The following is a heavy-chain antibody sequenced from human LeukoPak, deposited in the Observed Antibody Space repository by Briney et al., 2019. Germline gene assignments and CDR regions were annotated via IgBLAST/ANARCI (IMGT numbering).Heavy chain of an antibody. V-gene: IGHV4-59*08. J-gene: IGHJ4*02. CDR1: GGSVSNYY. D-gene: IGHD6-13*01. CDR2: IYYTGST. CDR3: ARHGSSYSFDC. Sequence: SETLSLTCTVSGGSVSNYYWSWIRQRPGKGLEWIGYIYYTGSTNYNPSLKSRVTMSVDTSKNQFSLRLSSVTAADTAVYYCARHGSSYSFDCWGQGTLVTVSS.